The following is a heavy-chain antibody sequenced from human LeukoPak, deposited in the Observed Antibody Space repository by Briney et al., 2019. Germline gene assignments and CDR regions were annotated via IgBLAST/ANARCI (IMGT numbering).Heavy chain of an antibody. V-gene: IGHV5-51*01. CDR1: GYSFTSYW. Sequence: GESLKISCKGSGYSFTSYWIGWVRQMPGKGLEWMGIIYPGDSDTRYSPSFQGQVTISADKSISTAYLQWSILKASDTAMYYCATLPIAGHRNFDYWGQGTLVTVSS. CDR2: IYPGDSDT. J-gene: IGHJ4*02. D-gene: IGHD6-13*01. CDR3: ATLPIAGHRNFDY.